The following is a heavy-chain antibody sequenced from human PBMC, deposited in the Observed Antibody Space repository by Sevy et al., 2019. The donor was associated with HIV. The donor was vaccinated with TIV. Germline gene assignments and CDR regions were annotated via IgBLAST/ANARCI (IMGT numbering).Heavy chain of an antibody. CDR3: ARSLDYYDSSGANDY. V-gene: IGHV3-21*01. CDR1: GFTFSYYT. CDR2: ISSGSSYI. J-gene: IGHJ4*02. Sequence: GGSLRLSCASSGFTFSYYTMKWVRQAPGKGLEWVSSISSGSSYISYGESVKGRFTISRDNAKNSLFLQMNSLRAEDTAVYYCARSLDYYDSSGANDYWGQGTLVTVSS. D-gene: IGHD3-22*01.